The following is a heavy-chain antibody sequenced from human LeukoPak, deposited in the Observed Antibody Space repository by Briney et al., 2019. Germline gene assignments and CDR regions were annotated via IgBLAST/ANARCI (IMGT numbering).Heavy chain of an antibody. Sequence: SGGSLRLSCAASGFTFSSYSMNWVRQAPGKGLEWVSAISGSGGSTYYADSVKGRFTISRDNSKNTLYLQMNSLRAEDTAVYYCAKRGLYYDFWSGYYTEGNYFDYWGQGTLVTVSS. CDR2: ISGSGGST. V-gene: IGHV3-23*01. J-gene: IGHJ4*02. CDR1: GFTFSSYS. CDR3: AKRGLYYDFWSGYYTEGNYFDY. D-gene: IGHD3-3*01.